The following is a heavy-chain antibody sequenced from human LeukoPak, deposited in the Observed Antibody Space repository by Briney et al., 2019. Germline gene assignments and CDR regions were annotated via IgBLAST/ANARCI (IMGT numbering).Heavy chain of an antibody. Sequence: GGSLRLSCAASGFTFSSYSMNWVRQAPGKGLEWVSYISSSSSTIYYADSVKGRFTISRDNAKNSLYLQMNSLRAEDTAVYYCARVPMSHAFDIWGQGTMVTVSS. V-gene: IGHV3-48*04. CDR1: GFTFSSYS. J-gene: IGHJ3*02. CDR3: ARVPMSHAFDI. CDR2: ISSSSSTI. D-gene: IGHD3-10*02.